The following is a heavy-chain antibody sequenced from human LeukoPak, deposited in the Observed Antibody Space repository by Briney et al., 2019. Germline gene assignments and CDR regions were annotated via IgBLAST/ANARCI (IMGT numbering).Heavy chain of an antibody. D-gene: IGHD1-26*01. CDR3: ARDSGSGSNDY. Sequence: GASVKVSCKASGYTFTSYAIHWVRQAPGQRLEWMGWISADNGNTKYSQNFQGRVTFISNTSATTAFMELSSLRSEDAAVYYCARDSGSGSNDYWGQGTLVTVSS. J-gene: IGHJ4*02. CDR1: GYTFTSYA. CDR2: ISADNGNT. V-gene: IGHV1-3*01.